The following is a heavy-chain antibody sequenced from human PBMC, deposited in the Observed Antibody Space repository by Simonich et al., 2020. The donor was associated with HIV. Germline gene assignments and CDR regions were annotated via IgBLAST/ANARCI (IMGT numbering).Heavy chain of an antibody. J-gene: IGHJ4*02. Sequence: QVQLQQWGAGLLKPSETLSLTCAVYGGSFSGYYWSWIRPPPGKGLGWIGEINHIGITNYKSSLNSRATISVDKSKNQFSLKLSSVTAADTAIYYCARRDRELILYFDYWGQGNLVTVSS. CDR2: INHIGIT. CDR3: ARRDRELILYFDY. CDR1: GGSFSGYY. D-gene: IGHD3-3*01. V-gene: IGHV4-34*01.